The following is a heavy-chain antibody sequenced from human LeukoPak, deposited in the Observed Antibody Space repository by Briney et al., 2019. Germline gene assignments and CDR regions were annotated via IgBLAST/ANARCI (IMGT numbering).Heavy chain of an antibody. CDR2: ITSTSSYI. CDR1: GFTFSNYN. V-gene: IGHV3-21*01. CDR3: AKAEYSSSWPYYYYYYRDV. Sequence: PGGSLRLSCEASGFTFSNYNMNWVRQAPGKELEWVSSITSTSSYIYYADSVKGRFTISRDNSKNTLYLQMNSLRAEDTAVYYCAKAEYSSSWPYYYYYYRDVGGKGTTVTVSS. D-gene: IGHD6-13*01. J-gene: IGHJ6*03.